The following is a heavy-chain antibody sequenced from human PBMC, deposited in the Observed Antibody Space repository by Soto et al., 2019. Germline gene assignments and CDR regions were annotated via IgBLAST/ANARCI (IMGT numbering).Heavy chain of an antibody. J-gene: IGHJ4*01. D-gene: IGHD2-2*01. CDR3: VKDSYADFHRVLSTAEYFFDY. CDR1: GFTFDDYA. CDR2: ITWNSGNI. Sequence: EVQLVESGGGLVRPGRSLRLSCTASGFTFDDYAMHWVRQAPGRGLEWVSGITWNSGNIAYADSVKGRFTIARDDDNNSLYLQMHSLRPEDTALYYCVKDSYADFHRVLSTAEYFFDYWGHGTLVTVSS. V-gene: IGHV3-9*01.